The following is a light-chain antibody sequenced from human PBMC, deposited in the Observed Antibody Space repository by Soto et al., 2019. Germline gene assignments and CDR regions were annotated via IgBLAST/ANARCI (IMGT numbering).Light chain of an antibody. V-gene: IGKV1-39*01. Sequence: DIQMTQSPSSLSASEGDRVTITCRASQTISIFLNWYQQKPGKAPKLLIYGASTLQSGVPSRFSGSGSGTDFTLTISSLQPEDFATYYCQQSYSTSWTFGQGTKVDIK. J-gene: IGKJ1*01. CDR3: QQSYSTSWT. CDR2: GAS. CDR1: QTISIF.